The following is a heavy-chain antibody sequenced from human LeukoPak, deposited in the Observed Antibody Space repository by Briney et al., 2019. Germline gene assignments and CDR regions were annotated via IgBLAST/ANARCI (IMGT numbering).Heavy chain of an antibody. CDR1: GYTFTTFY. CDR3: AATLGSGYWSY. Sequence: ASVKVSCKASGYTFTTFYIHWVRQAPGQGLEWMGIINPSGESISYAQKFQGRVTMTRDTSTSTVYMQLSSLTSEDTAVYYCAATLGSGYWSYWGQGTLVTVSS. J-gene: IGHJ4*02. CDR2: INPSGESI. D-gene: IGHD3-3*01. V-gene: IGHV1-46*01.